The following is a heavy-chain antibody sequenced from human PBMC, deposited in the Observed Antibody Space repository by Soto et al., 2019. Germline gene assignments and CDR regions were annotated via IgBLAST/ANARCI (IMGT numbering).Heavy chain of an antibody. CDR3: AKDLQVVVVPAAIYGMDV. CDR2: ISGSGGST. D-gene: IGHD2-2*02. J-gene: IGHJ6*02. Sequence: GGSLRLSCAASGFTFSSYAMSWVRQAPGKGLEWVSAISGSGGSTYYAVSVKGRFTISRDNSKNTLYLQMNSLRAEDTAVYYCAKDLQVVVVPAAIYGMDVWGQGTTVTVSS. CDR1: GFTFSSYA. V-gene: IGHV3-23*01.